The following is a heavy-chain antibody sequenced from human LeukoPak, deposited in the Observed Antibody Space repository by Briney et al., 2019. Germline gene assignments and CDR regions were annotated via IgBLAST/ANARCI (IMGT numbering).Heavy chain of an antibody. Sequence: SETLSLTCAVYGGSFNGYYWSWLPQPPAKGMEWIGEINHSGSTNYNPSLKSRVTISVDTSKNQFSLKLSSVTAADTAVYYCAREGKLGKNYWGQGTLVTVSS. D-gene: IGHD7-27*01. CDR2: INHSGST. J-gene: IGHJ4*02. V-gene: IGHV4-34*01. CDR1: GGSFNGYY. CDR3: AREGKLGKNY.